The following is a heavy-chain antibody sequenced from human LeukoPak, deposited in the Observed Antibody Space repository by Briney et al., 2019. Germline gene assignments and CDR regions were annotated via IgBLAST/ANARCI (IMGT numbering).Heavy chain of an antibody. Sequence: GGPLRLSCAASGFTFSSYAMSWVRQAPGKGLEWVSAISGSGGSTYYADSVKGRFTISRDNSKNTLYLQMNSLRAEDTAVYYCAKYYDFWSGYLHYFDYWGQGTLVTVSS. V-gene: IGHV3-23*01. CDR3: AKYYDFWSGYLHYFDY. J-gene: IGHJ4*02. CDR2: ISGSGGST. D-gene: IGHD3-3*01. CDR1: GFTFSSYA.